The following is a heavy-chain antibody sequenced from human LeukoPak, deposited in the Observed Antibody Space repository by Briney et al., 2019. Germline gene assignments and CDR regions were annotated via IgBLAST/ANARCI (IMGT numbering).Heavy chain of an antibody. CDR2: IHDGGIT. CDR3: ARTHPTGYFDY. J-gene: IGHJ4*02. Sequence: GGSLRLSCAASGFTVISNYMSWVRQAPGKGLECVSVIHDGGITYYADSVKDRFTISRDNSKNTVYLQMNSLRAGDTAVYYCARTHPTGYFDYWGQGTLVTVSS. CDR1: GFTVISNY. V-gene: IGHV3-53*01. D-gene: IGHD1-14*01.